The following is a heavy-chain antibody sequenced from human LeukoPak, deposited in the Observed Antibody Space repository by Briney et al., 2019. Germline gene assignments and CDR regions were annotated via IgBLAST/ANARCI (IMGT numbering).Heavy chain of an antibody. CDR3: ARVAARSYYYYYYMDV. CDR2: IIPIFGTA. V-gene: IGHV1-69*01. CDR1: GGTFSSYA. J-gene: IGHJ6*03. Sequence: SVKVSCKASGGTFSSYAISWVRQAPGQGLEWMGGIIPIFGTANYAQKFQGRVTITADESTSTAYMELSSLRSEDTAVHYCARVAARSYYYYYYMDVWGKGTTVTVSS. D-gene: IGHD6-6*01.